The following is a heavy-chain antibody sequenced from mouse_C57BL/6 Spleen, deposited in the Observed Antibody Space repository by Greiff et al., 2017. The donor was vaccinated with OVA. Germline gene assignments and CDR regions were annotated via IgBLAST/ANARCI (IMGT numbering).Heavy chain of an antibody. CDR3: ARGKGSGYLYYFDY. CDR2: IFPGIGST. V-gene: IGHV1-75*01. CDR1: GYTFTDYY. Sequence: QVQLQQSGPELVKPGASVKISCKASGYTFTDYYINWVKQRPGQGLEWIGWIFPGIGSTYYNEKFKGKAALTVDKSSSTAYMLLSSLTSEDSAVYFCARGKGSGYLYYFDYWGQGTTLTVSS. D-gene: IGHD3-2*02. J-gene: IGHJ2*01.